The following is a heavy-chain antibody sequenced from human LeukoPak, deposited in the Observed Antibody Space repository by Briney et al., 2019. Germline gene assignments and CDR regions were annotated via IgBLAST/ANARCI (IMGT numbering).Heavy chain of an antibody. D-gene: IGHD1-26*01. CDR2: INHSGST. V-gene: IGHV4-34*01. Sequence: PSETLSLTCAVYGGSFSGYYWSWIRQPPGKGLEWIGEINHSGSTNYNPSLKSRVTISVDTSKNQFSLKLSSVTAADTAVYYCASGGSPRDWFDPWGQGTLVTVSS. CDR3: ASGGSPRDWFDP. CDR1: GGSFSGYY. J-gene: IGHJ5*02.